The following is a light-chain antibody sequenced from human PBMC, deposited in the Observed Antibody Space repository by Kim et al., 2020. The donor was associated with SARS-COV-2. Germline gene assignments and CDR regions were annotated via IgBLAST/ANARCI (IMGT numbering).Light chain of an antibody. CDR3: QQLGSSPFT. CDR1: QTVDASF. J-gene: IGKJ3*01. CDR2: GGT. V-gene: IGKV3-20*01. Sequence: EIELTQSPGTLSLSPGERATLSCRASQTVDASFLAWYQHKPGKAPRLLIYGGTRRATGTSDRFSGSGSGTDFTLTISRLEPEDFAVYYCQQLGSSPFTFGPGTKVDIK.